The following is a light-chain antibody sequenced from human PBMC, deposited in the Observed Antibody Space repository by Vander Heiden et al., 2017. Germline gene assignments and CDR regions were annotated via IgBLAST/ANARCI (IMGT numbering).Light chain of an antibody. J-gene: IGLJ1*01. CDR2: QDI. CDR1: KLGEKS. Sequence: SYELTQPPSVSVSPGQTATIACSGDKLGEKSTSWYQQKPGQSPVLVMYQDIQRPSGIPERFSGSSSANTAFMTISGTQPMDEADYYCQAWDRNTGVFGTGTKVTVL. CDR3: QAWDRNTGV. V-gene: IGLV3-1*01.